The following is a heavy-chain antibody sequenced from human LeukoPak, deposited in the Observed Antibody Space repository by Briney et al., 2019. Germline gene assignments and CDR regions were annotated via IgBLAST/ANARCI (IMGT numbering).Heavy chain of an antibody. V-gene: IGHV1-2*02. CDR3: ASGQYSSSWYSYNWFDP. J-gene: IGHJ5*02. CDR1: TFTXXX. D-gene: IGHD6-13*01. CDR2: INPNSGGT. Sequence: TFTXXXMHWVRQAPGQGLEWMGWINPNSGGTNYAQKFQGRVTMTRDTPISTAYMELSSLRSEDTAVYYCASGQYSSSWYSYNWFDPWGQGTLVTVSS.